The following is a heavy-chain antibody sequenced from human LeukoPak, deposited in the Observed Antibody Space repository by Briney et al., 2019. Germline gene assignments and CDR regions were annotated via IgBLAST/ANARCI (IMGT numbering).Heavy chain of an antibody. J-gene: IGHJ5*02. CDR1: GYTFTGYY. Sequence: ASVKVSCKASGYTFTGYYMHWVRQAPGQGLEWMGWINPNSGGTNYAQKFQGRVTMTRDTSISTAYMELSRLRSDDTAVYYRARGLGPISWFDPWGQGTLVTVSS. V-gene: IGHV1-2*02. CDR3: ARGLGPISWFDP. CDR2: INPNSGGT. D-gene: IGHD2-21*01.